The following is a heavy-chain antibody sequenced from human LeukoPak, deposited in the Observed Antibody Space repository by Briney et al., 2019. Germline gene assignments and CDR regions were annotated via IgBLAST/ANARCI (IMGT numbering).Heavy chain of an antibody. CDR1: GFTFSTYA. CDR2: ISYAGSDK. Sequence: GRSLRLSCAAPGFTFSTYAMHWVRQAPSKGLECVAVISYAGSDKYYADSVKGRVTICRDKSKNTLWLQMNSLRAEDTAVYYCARSAAGRFGLHYYYYMDVWGKRTTVTVSS. J-gene: IGHJ6*03. V-gene: IGHV3-30-3*01. D-gene: IGHD6-13*01. CDR3: ARSAAGRFGLHYYYYMDV.